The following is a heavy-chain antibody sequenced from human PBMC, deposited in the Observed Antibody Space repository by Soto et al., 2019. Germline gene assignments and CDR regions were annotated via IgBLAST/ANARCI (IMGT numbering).Heavy chain of an antibody. J-gene: IGHJ6*03. Sequence: QVQLVESGGGLVKPGGSLRLSCAASGFTFSDYYMSWLRQAPGKGLEWVSYISSSGSTIYYADSVKGRFTISRDNAKNSLYLQMNSMRAEDTAVYYCARVYDFWSGPYYYMDVWGKGTTVTVSS. CDR1: GFTFSDYY. CDR3: ARVYDFWSGPYYYMDV. V-gene: IGHV3-11*01. CDR2: ISSSGSTI. D-gene: IGHD3-3*01.